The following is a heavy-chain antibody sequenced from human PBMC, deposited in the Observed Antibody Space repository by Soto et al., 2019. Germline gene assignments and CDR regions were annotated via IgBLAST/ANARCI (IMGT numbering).Heavy chain of an antibody. D-gene: IGHD3-10*01. J-gene: IGHJ4*02. V-gene: IGHV3-23*01. Sequence: EVQLLESGGGLVQPGGSLRLTCVASGFTFRNYDMRWVRQAPGKGLEWVSGISGSGGVTYYADSVKGRFTISRDNSKHTLYLQMNSLRANDTAVYYCAKDRQFRSYYESAGHYNNWGQGTLVTVSS. CDR2: ISGSGGVT. CDR3: AKDRQFRSYYESAGHYNN. CDR1: GFTFRNYD.